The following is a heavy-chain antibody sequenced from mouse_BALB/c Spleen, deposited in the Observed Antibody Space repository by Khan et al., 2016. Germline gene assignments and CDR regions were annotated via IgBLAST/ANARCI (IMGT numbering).Heavy chain of an antibody. Sequence: QIQLVQSGPELKKPGETVKISCKASGYTFTDYSMHWVKQAPGKGLKWMGWINTETGEPTYADDFKGRFAFSLDTSASTAYLQINNLKNEDTATYFCARRDGYDGFAYWGQGTLVTVSA. V-gene: IGHV9-2-1*01. D-gene: IGHD2-2*01. CDR3: ARRDGYDGFAY. CDR1: GYTFTDYS. CDR2: INTETGEP. J-gene: IGHJ3*01.